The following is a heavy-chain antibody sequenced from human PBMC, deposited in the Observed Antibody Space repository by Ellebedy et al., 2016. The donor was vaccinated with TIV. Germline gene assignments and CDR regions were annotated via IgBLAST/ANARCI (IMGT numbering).Heavy chain of an antibody. Sequence: MPSETLSLTCNVSGGSISSGDYYWSWIRQPPGKGLEWIGYIYYSGNTYHNPSLKSRVTISVDTSKNQFSLKLSSVTAADTAVYYCARGGEGYIHYWGQGTLVTVSS. D-gene: IGHD3-10*01. CDR1: GGSISSGDYY. CDR3: ARGGEGYIHY. J-gene: IGHJ4*02. CDR2: IYYSGNT. V-gene: IGHV4-30-4*01.